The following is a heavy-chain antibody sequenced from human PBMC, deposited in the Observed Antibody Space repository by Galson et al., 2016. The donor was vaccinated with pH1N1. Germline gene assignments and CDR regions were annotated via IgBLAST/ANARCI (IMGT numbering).Heavy chain of an antibody. Sequence: SLRLSCAASGFTFSSYWMSWVRQAPGKGLGWVANIKQDESEKYYVDSVKGRFTISRDNAKNSLYLQMNSLRAEDTAVYYCASYSSGWYDSFDYWGRGTLVTVSS. V-gene: IGHV3-7*01. CDR2: IKQDESEK. CDR3: ASYSSGWYDSFDY. CDR1: GFTFSSYW. J-gene: IGHJ4*02. D-gene: IGHD6-19*01.